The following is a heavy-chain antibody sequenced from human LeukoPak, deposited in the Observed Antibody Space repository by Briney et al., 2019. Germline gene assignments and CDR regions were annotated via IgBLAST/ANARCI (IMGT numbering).Heavy chain of an antibody. V-gene: IGHV1-46*01. CDR3: ARERSSSGWLYFDY. CDR1: GYTFTNYY. Sequence: SVKVSCTASGYTFTNYYIHWVRQAPGQRGEGLGMIDPSDGRPTYRQNFQGSVTMTKDTSTSTVYMELSSLRSEDTAVYYCARERSSSGWLYFDYWGQGTLVTVSS. D-gene: IGHD6-19*01. CDR2: IDPSDGRP. J-gene: IGHJ4*02.